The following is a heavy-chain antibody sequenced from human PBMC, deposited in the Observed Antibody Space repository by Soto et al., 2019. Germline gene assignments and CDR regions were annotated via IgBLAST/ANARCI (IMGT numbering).Heavy chain of an antibody. V-gene: IGHV3-30*18. CDR2: ISYDGSNK. J-gene: IGHJ4*02. CDR3: AKDQVPWFGELSFDY. CDR1: GFTFSSYG. D-gene: IGHD3-10*01. Sequence: QVQLVESGGGVVQPGRSLRLSCAASGFTFSSYGMHWVRQAPGKGLEWVAVISYDGSNKYYADSVKGRFTISRDNSKNTLYLQMNSLRAEDTAVYYCAKDQVPWFGELSFDYWGQGTLVTVSS.